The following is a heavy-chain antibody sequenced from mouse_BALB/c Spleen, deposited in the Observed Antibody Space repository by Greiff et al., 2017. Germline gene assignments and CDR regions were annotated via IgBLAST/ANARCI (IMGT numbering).Heavy chain of an antibody. D-gene: IGHD2-3*01. CDR2: IWGGGST. CDR1: GFSLSRYS. CDR3: ARTGDGYYNYYYAMDY. V-gene: IGHV2-6-4*01. J-gene: IGHJ4*01. Sequence: VQRVESGPGLVAPSQSLSITCTVSGFSLSRYSVHWVRQPPGKGLEWLGMIWGGGSTDYNSALKSRLSISKDNSKSQVFLKMNSLQTDDTAMYYCARTGDGYYNYYYAMDYWGQGTSVTVSS.